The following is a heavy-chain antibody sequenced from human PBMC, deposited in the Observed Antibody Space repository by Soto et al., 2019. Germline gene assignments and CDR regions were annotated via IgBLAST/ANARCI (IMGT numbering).Heavy chain of an antibody. J-gene: IGHJ6*02. Sequence: GGSLRLSCAASGITFSTFAMSWVRRAPGKGLEWVSTIGSNGADKQYADFVKGRFTVSRDSSKSTLSLQMNSLRAEDTAVYYCAADYLRHNSLNGYYYSYGMDVWGQGTTVTVSS. D-gene: IGHD4-17*01. CDR2: IGSNGADK. CDR1: GITFSTFA. CDR3: AADYLRHNSLNGYYYSYGMDV. V-gene: IGHV3-23*01.